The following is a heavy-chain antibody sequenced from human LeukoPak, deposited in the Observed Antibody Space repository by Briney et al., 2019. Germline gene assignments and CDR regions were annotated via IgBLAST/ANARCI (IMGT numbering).Heavy chain of an antibody. V-gene: IGHV1-8*01. CDR3: ARADYSNYGLDY. CDR2: MNPNSGNT. Sequence: ASVKVSCKASGYTFTSYDINWVRQATGQGLEWMGWMNPNSGNTGYAQKFQGRVTMTRNTSISTAYMELSSQRSEDTAVYYCARADYSNYGLDYWGQGTLVTVSS. D-gene: IGHD4-11*01. CDR1: GYTFTSYD. J-gene: IGHJ4*02.